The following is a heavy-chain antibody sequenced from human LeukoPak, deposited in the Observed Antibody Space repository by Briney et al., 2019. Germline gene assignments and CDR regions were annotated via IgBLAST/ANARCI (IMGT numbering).Heavy chain of an antibody. D-gene: IGHD6-13*01. J-gene: IGHJ4*02. CDR1: GFTFSTYW. CDR3: ARNIYSKSGYDY. CDR2: IHSDGSST. V-gene: IGHV3-74*01. Sequence: GGAPRHSSVASGFTFSTYWMHWVRQAPGKGVVWVARIHSDGSSTTNADSVKGRFTISRDNAKNTLYLQMNSLRAEDTAVYYCARNIYSKSGYDYWGQGTLVSVSS.